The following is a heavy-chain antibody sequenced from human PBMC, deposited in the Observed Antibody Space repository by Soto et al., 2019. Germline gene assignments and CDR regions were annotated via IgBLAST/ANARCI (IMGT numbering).Heavy chain of an antibody. CDR2: ISAYNGNT. V-gene: IGHV1-18*01. D-gene: IGHD6-19*01. J-gene: IGHJ3*02. CDR1: GSTFTRDG. CDR3: ARDRSSGWFTYAFDI. Sequence: ASATVSCTASGSTFTRDGISSVRQEPGQGLEWMGWISAYNGNTNYAQKLQGRVTMTTDTSTSTAYMELRSLRSDDTAVYYCARDRSSGWFTYAFDIWGQGTMVTVSS.